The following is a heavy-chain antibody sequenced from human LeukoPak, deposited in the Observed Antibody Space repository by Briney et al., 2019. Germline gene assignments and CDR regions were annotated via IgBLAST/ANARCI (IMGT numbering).Heavy chain of an antibody. V-gene: IGHV1-8*02. CDR1: GYTFTSYG. J-gene: IGHJ4*02. CDR3: ARGRRILSSSWTGPYYFDY. Sequence: ASVKVSCKASGYTFTSYGISWVRQAPGQGLEWMGWMNPNSGNTGYAQKFQGRVTMTRNTSISTAYMELSSLRSEDTAVYYCARGRRILSSSWTGPYYFDYWGQGTLVTVSS. D-gene: IGHD6-13*01. CDR2: MNPNSGNT.